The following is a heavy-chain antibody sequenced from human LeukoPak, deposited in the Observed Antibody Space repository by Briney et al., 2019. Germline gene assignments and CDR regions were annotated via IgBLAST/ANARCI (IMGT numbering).Heavy chain of an antibody. D-gene: IGHD3-9*01. CDR3: AAGGERYFDWLSATDAFDI. V-gene: IGHV1-69*06. CDR1: GGTFSSYA. J-gene: IGHJ3*02. Sequence: SVKVSCKASGGTFSSYAISWVRQAPGQGLEWMGGIIPIFGTANYAQKFQGRVTITADKSTSTAYMELSSLRSEDTAVYYCAAGGERYFDWLSATDAFDIWGQGTMVTVSS. CDR2: IIPIFGTA.